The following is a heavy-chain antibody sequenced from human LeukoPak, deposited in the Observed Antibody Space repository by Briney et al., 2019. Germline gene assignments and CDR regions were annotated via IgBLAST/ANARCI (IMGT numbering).Heavy chain of an antibody. CDR1: GGSISSYY. CDR3: ARSEDCGSSSCYWFDP. Sequence: SETLSLTCTVSGGSISSYYWSWIRQPPGKGLEWIGEINRGGITKYKPSLKSRVTISLGTSYNQFSLKLTSVTAADTAMYYCARSEDCGSSSCYWFDPWGQGTLVTVSS. CDR2: INRGGIT. D-gene: IGHD2-2*01. J-gene: IGHJ5*02. V-gene: IGHV4-34*01.